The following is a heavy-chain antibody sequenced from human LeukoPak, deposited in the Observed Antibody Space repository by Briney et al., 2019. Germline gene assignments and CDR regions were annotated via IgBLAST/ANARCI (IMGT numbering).Heavy chain of an antibody. D-gene: IGHD2-2*01. V-gene: IGHV4-59*01. CDR3: ARDTRTDDGMDV. CDR2: IYHSGST. CDR1: GGAIRSYY. J-gene: IGHJ6*02. Sequence: PSETLSLTCAVSGGAIRSYYWNWMRQSPGKGLEWIGYIYHSGSTNYNPSLKSRVTMSVDTSKNQFSLKLSSVTAADTAVYYCARDTRTDDGMDVWGQGTTVTVSS.